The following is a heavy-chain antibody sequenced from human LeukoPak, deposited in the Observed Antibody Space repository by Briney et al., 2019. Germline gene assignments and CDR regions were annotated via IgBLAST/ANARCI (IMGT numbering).Heavy chain of an antibody. CDR1: GYTFTGYY. D-gene: IGHD5-12*01. CDR3: ARVLAYSGYAPGDY. V-gene: IGHV1-2*02. J-gene: IGHJ4*02. CDR2: INPNSGGT. Sequence: ASVKVSCKASGYTFTGYYMHWVRQAPGQGLEWMGWINPNSGGTNYAQKFQGRVTMTRDTSISTAYMELSRLRSDDTAVYYCARVLAYSGYAPGDYWGQGTLVTVSS.